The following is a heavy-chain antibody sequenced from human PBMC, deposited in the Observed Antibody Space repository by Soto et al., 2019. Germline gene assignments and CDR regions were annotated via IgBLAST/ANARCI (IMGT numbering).Heavy chain of an antibody. V-gene: IGHV3-30*18. Sequence: GGSLRLSCAASGFTFSSYGMHWVRQAPGKGLEWVAVISYDGSNKYYADSVKGRFTISRDNSKNTLYLQMNSLRAEDTAVYYCAKDHLEYYYDSSYAFDIWGQGTMVTVSS. J-gene: IGHJ3*02. CDR3: AKDHLEYYYDSSYAFDI. D-gene: IGHD3-22*01. CDR2: ISYDGSNK. CDR1: GFTFSSYG.